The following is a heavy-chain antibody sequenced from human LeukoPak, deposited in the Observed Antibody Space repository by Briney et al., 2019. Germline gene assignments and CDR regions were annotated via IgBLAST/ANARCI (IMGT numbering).Heavy chain of an antibody. J-gene: IGHJ4*02. D-gene: IGHD6-19*01. CDR2: ISSRSTVI. V-gene: IGHV3-48*01. Sequence: GSLRLSCAASGFTFSTYSMTWVRQAPGKGLEWVSYISSRSTVIYYADSLRGRFTISRDNAKNSLYLQVNSLRVEDTALHFCAREAVAGRGFDYWGQGALVTVSS. CDR3: AREAVAGRGFDY. CDR1: GFTFSTYS.